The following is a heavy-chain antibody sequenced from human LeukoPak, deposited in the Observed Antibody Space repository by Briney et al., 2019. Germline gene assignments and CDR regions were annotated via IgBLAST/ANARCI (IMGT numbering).Heavy chain of an antibody. J-gene: IGHJ4*01. CDR3: ARESDCSGDSCYPLYFDY. D-gene: IGHD2-15*01. V-gene: IGHV4-34*01. CDR2: INHSGST. CDR1: GGSFSGYY. Sequence: SETLSLTCAVYGGSFSGYYWSWIRQPPGKGLEWIGEINHSGSTNYNPSLKSRVTISVDTSKNQFSLKLSSVSAADTAVYYCARESDCSGDSCYPLYFDYWGQGTLVAVSS.